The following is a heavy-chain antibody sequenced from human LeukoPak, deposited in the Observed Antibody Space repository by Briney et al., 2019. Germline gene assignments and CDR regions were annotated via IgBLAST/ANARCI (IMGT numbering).Heavy chain of an antibody. Sequence: SETLSLTCTVSGGSITSYYWSWIRQPPGKGLQWIGYIYYSGSTNYNPSLKSRVTISVDTSKNQFSLKLSSVTAADTAVYYCARFNDYSSYFDYWGQGTLVTVPS. CDR3: ARFNDYSSYFDY. CDR1: GGSITSYY. J-gene: IGHJ4*02. V-gene: IGHV4-59*01. D-gene: IGHD4-11*01. CDR2: IYYSGST.